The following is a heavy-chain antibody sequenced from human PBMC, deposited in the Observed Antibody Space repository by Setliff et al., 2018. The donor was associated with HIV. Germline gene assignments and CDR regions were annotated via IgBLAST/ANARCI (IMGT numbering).Heavy chain of an antibody. CDR3: ARGPEEGDCSGGSCYGNFDP. CDR2: IIPILGVA. Sequence: SVKVSCKASGGTFNTYVISWLRQAPGQGLEWMGGIIPILGVANYAQKFQGRLTITADKSTNIAYMELSSLKSDDTAVYYCARGPEEGDCSGGSCYGNFDPWGQGTLVTVSS. D-gene: IGHD2-15*01. J-gene: IGHJ5*02. CDR1: GGTFNTYV. V-gene: IGHV1-69*10.